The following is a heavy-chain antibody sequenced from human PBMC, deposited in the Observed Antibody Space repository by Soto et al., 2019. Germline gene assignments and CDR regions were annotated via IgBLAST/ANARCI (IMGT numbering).Heavy chain of an antibody. J-gene: IGHJ5*02. V-gene: IGHV4-39*01. CDR1: GVSISSSSYY. D-gene: IGHD3-10*01. CDR3: ARHSYYYGSTYGCWLDP. Sequence: SETLSLTCTVSGVSISSSSYYWGRIRQPPGKGLEWIGSIYYSGSTYHNPSLKSRVTISVDTSKNQFSLKLSSVTAADTAVYYCARHSYYYGSTYGCWLDPWGQGTLVTVSS. CDR2: IYYSGST.